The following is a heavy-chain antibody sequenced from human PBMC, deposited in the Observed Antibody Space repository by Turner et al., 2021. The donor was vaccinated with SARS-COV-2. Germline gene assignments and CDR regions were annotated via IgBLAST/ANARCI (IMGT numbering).Heavy chain of an antibody. J-gene: IGHJ3*02. Sequence: EVQLVESEGGLVQPGGSLRLSCAAYGFTFSSYWMHWVRQAPGKGLVWVSHINSDGSFTSYADSVKCRFTISRDNAKNTLYLQMNSLRAEDTAVYYCARDHRDSVIWSGYCAFDIWGQGTMVTVSS. CDR2: INSDGSFT. CDR3: ARDHRDSVIWSGYCAFDI. V-gene: IGHV3-74*01. CDR1: GFTFSSYW. D-gene: IGHD3-3*01.